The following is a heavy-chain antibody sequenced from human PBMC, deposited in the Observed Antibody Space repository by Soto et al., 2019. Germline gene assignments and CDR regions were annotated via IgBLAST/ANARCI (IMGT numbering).Heavy chain of an antibody. V-gene: IGHV1-18*01. CDR3: ARGPDYDFWSGYYDAFDI. D-gene: IGHD3-3*01. CDR2: ISAYNGNT. Sequence: ASVKVSCKASGYTFTSYGISWVRQAPGQGLEWMGWISAYNGNTNYAQKLQGRVTMTTDTSTSTAYMELRSLRSDDTAVYYCARGPDYDFWSGYYDAFDIWGQGTMVTVSS. CDR1: GYTFTSYG. J-gene: IGHJ3*02.